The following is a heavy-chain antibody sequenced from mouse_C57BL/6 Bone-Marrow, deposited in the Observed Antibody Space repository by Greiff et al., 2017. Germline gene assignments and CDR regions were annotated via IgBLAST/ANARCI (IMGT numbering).Heavy chain of an antibody. CDR2: GQGLEWIG. V-gene: IGHV1-87*01. CDR1: YTFSRRVH. D-gene: IGHD2-2*01. CDR3: SEDSAVYYCLYGYDRGYFDY. J-gene: IGHJ2*01. Sequence: VKLMESGPELARPWASVKISCPAFYTFSRRVHFAIRDTNYWMQWVKQRPGQGLEWIGAIYPGNGDTSYNQKFKCKATLTADKSSSTAYMQLSSLTSEDSAVYYCLYGYDRGYFDYWGQGTTLTVSS.